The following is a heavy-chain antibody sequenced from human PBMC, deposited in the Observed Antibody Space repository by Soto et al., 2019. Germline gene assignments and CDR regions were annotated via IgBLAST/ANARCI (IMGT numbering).Heavy chain of an antibody. CDR1: GGSISSGGYY. D-gene: IGHD4-17*01. V-gene: IGHV4-31*03. J-gene: IGHJ3*02. Sequence: SEILSLTCTVSGGSISSGGYYWSWIRQHPGKGLEWIGYIYYSGSTYYNPSLKSRVTISVDTSKNQFSLKLSSVTAADTAVYYCARDWDDYGDYADAFDIWGQGTMVTVSS. CDR2: IYYSGST. CDR3: ARDWDDYGDYADAFDI.